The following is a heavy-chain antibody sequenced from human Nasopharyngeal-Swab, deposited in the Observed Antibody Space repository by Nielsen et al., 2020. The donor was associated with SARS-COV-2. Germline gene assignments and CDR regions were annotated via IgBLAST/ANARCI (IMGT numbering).Heavy chain of an antibody. CDR3: ARGYYDFWSGYEKYYFDY. D-gene: IGHD3-3*01. Sequence: GGSLRLSCAASGFTFISYSMNWVRQAPGKGLEWVSSISSSSSYIYYADSVKGRFTISRDNAKNSLYLQMNSLRAEDTAVYYCARGYYDFWSGYEKYYFDYWGQGTLVTVSS. CDR1: GFTFISYS. CDR2: ISSSSSYI. J-gene: IGHJ4*02. V-gene: IGHV3-21*01.